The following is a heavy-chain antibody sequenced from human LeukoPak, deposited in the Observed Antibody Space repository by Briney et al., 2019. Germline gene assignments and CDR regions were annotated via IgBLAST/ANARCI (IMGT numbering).Heavy chain of an antibody. J-gene: IGHJ4*02. CDR2: INPNSGGT. D-gene: IGHD3-22*01. V-gene: IGHV1-2*02. Sequence: ASVKVSCKASGYTFTGYYMHWVRQAPGQGLEWMGWINPNSGGTKYAQKFQGRVTMTRGTSISTAYMELSRLRSDDTAVYYCARDPYDSSAYYYSYFDYWGQGTLVTVSS. CDR3: ARDPYDSSAYYYSYFDY. CDR1: GYTFTGYY.